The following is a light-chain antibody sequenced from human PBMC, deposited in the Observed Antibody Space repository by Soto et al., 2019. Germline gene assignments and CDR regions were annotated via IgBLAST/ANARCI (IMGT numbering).Light chain of an antibody. J-gene: IGLJ3*02. Sequence: QSVLTQPRSVSGSPGQSVTISCTGTSSDVGGYNYVSWYQQHPGKAPKLMIYDVSKRPSGVPDRFSGSKSSNTASLTISGLQAEDEADYYCCSYAGSWRVFGGGTKVTVL. CDR2: DVS. V-gene: IGLV2-11*01. CDR3: CSYAGSWRV. CDR1: SSDVGGYNY.